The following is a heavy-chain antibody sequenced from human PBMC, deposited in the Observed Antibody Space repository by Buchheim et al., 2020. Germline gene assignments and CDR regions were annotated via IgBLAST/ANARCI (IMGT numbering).Heavy chain of an antibody. D-gene: IGHD1-26*01. J-gene: IGHJ4*02. CDR2: ISGSGGSP. CDR3: AKIESYSGSYSGLRASDY. Sequence: EVQLLESGGGLVQPGGSLRLSCAASGFTFSSYAMSWVRQAPGKGLEWVSAISGSGGSPYYADSVKGRFTISRANSKNTLYLQMNSLRAEDTAVYYCAKIESYSGSYSGLRASDYWGQGTL. V-gene: IGHV3-23*01. CDR1: GFTFSSYA.